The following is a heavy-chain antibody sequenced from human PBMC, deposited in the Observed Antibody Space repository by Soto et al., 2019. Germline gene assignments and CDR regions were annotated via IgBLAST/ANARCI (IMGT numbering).Heavy chain of an antibody. V-gene: IGHV4-39*07. CDR2: IYYSGST. D-gene: IGHD3-10*01. CDR1: GGSISSSSYY. Sequence: SETLSPTCTVSGGSISSSSYYWGWVRQPPGEGVEWIGGIYYSGSTYYNPSLKSRVTISVDTSKNQFSLKLSSVTAADTAVYYCARDFMPGTMVRGVKRPYYYYGMDVWGQGTTVTVSS. CDR3: ARDFMPGTMVRGVKRPYYYYGMDV. J-gene: IGHJ6*02.